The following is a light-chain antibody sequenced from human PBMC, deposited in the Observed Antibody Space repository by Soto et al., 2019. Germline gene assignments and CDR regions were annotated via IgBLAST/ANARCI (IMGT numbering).Light chain of an antibody. Sequence: EIVLTQSPGTLSLSPGERATLSCRASQSVSSSYFAWYQQKPGQAPRLLIYGASSRATGIPDRFSGSGSGTDFTLSISRLEPKDFAVYYCQRYGSSRRTFGQGTRLEIK. V-gene: IGKV3-20*01. CDR1: QSVSSSY. CDR3: QRYGSSRRT. J-gene: IGKJ5*01. CDR2: GAS.